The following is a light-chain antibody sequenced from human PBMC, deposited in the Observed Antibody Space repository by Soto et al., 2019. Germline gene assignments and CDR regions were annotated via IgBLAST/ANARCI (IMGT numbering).Light chain of an antibody. CDR3: RSYNRSLGV. J-gene: IGLJ2*01. V-gene: IGLV1-40*01. CDR2: GNS. CDR1: SSNIGAGYD. Sequence: QSVLTQPPSVSGAPGQRVTISCTGSSSNIGAGYDVHWYQQLPGTAPKLLIYGNSNRPSGVPDRFSGSKSGTSASLAITGLQAEEEADYYCRSYNRSLGVFGGGTKVTVL.